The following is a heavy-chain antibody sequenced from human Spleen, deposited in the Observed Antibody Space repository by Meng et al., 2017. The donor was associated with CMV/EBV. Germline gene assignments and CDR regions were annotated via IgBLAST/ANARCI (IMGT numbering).Heavy chain of an antibody. CDR2: ISGSGGTI. D-gene: IGHD3-3*01. Sequence: GESLKISCAASGFIFRDYYMTWIRQAPGKGLECISHISGSGGTIYYADSVRGRFSISRDNGNQSLVLQMDSLRAEDTAVYYCARDSTPAYDFWSGTGGYFDYWGQGTLVTVSS. CDR1: GFIFRDYY. CDR3: ARDSTPAYDFWSGTGGYFDY. V-gene: IGHV3-11*04. J-gene: IGHJ4*02.